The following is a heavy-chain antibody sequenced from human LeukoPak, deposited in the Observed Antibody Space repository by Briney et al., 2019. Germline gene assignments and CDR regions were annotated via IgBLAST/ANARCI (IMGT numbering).Heavy chain of an antibody. CDR3: ARDEWFGELSGAFDI. CDR2: IYYSGST. V-gene: IGHV4-31*03. CDR1: GGSISSGGYY. J-gene: IGHJ3*02. D-gene: IGHD3-10*01. Sequence: KTSEALSLTCTVSGGSISSGGYYWSWIRQHPGKGLEWIGYIYYSGSTYYNPSLKSRVTISVDTSKNQFSLKLSSVTAADTAVYYCARDEWFGELSGAFDIWGQGTMVTVSS.